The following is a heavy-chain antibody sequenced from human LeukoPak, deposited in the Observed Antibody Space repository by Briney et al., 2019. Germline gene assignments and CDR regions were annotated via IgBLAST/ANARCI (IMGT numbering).Heavy chain of an antibody. D-gene: IGHD3-10*01. J-gene: IGHJ4*02. CDR2: IYHSGST. CDR3: ARERITMVRGVREYYFDY. V-gene: IGHV4-30-2*01. Sequence: SETLSLTCAVSGGSISGGGYSWSWIRQPPGKGLEWIGYIYHSGSTYYNPSLKSRVTISVDRSKNQFSLKLSSVTAADTAVYYCARERITMVRGVREYYFDYWGQGTLVTVSS. CDR1: GGSISGGGYS.